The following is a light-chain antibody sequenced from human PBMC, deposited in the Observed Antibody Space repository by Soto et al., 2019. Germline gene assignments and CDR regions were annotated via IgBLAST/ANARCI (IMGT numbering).Light chain of an antibody. CDR2: SDN. Sequence: QAVVTQPPSASETPGQRVTISCSGSSSNIGTNTVHWYQQLPGTAPKLLIYSDNQRPSGVPDRFSDSKSGTSASLAISGLQSEDEADYYCAAWDDSLNGYVFGTGTKLTVL. V-gene: IGLV1-44*01. J-gene: IGLJ1*01. CDR3: AAWDDSLNGYV. CDR1: SSNIGTNT.